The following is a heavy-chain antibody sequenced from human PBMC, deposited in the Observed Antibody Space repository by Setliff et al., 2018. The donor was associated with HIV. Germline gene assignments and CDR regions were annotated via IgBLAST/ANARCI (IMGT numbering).Heavy chain of an antibody. CDR3: ARGKASNDYGVSF. CDR1: GYTFTSYY. Sequence: GASVKVSCKASGYTFTSYYMHWVRQAPGQGLEWMGLINPSGGNTRYGQRFQARVSMTRDTSTSKVYMALRSLRSEDTAVYYWARGKASNDYGVSFWGQGTMVTVSS. D-gene: IGHD4-17*01. J-gene: IGHJ3*01. V-gene: IGHV1-46*01. CDR2: INPSGGNT.